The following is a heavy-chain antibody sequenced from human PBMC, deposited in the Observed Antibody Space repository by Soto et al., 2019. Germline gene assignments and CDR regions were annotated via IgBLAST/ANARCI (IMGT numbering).Heavy chain of an antibody. D-gene: IGHD5-18*01. J-gene: IGHJ6*02. CDR3: ARENTAITGHYYYGMDV. CDR2: ISSSGSTI. Sequence: SLRLSCAASGFTFSSYEMNWVRQAPGKGLEWVSYISSSGSTIYYADSVKGRFTISRDNAKNSLYLQMNSLRAEDTAVYYCARENTAITGHYYYGMDVWGQGTTVTVSS. V-gene: IGHV3-48*03. CDR1: GFTFSSYE.